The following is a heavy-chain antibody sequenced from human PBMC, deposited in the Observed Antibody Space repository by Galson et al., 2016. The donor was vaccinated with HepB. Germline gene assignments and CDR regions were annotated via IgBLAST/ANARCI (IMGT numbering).Heavy chain of an antibody. Sequence: SVKVSCKASGGTFSTYAINWVRQAPGHGLEWMGGFIPISDTIHYAQNFQGRVKITADGSATTAYMDLSSLRSEDTAVYYCARSGQGTGLNPLYYAMDVWGQGTAVTVSS. CDR3: ARSGQGTGLNPLYYAMDV. CDR1: GGTFSTYA. J-gene: IGHJ6*02. V-gene: IGHV1-69*13. D-gene: IGHD1-14*01. CDR2: FIPISDTI.